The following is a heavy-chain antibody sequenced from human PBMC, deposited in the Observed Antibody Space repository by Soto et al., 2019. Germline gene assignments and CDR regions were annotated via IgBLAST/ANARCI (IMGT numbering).Heavy chain of an antibody. CDR3: ARAIVVVTARRKTKYSHY. D-gene: IGHD2-21*02. CDR2: MNPNSGNT. J-gene: IGHJ4*02. Sequence: ASVKVSCKASGYTFTSYDINWVRQATGQGLEWMGWMNPNSGNTGYAQKFQGRVTMTRNTSISTAYMELSSLRSEDTAVYYCARAIVVVTARRKTKYSHYPDPGPLRTVSS. CDR1: GYTFTSYD. V-gene: IGHV1-8*01.